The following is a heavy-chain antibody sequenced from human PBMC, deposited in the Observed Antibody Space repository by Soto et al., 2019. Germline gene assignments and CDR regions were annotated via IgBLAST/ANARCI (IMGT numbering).Heavy chain of an antibody. D-gene: IGHD3-3*01. Sequence: GGSLRLSCAASGFTFSSYGMHWVRQAPGKGLEWVAVISYDGSNKYYADSVKGRFTISRDNSKNTLYLQMNSLRAEDTAVYYCAKDALSRRFLEWLVPYFDYWGQGTLVTVSS. CDR1: GFTFSSYG. CDR3: AKDALSRRFLEWLVPYFDY. V-gene: IGHV3-30*18. J-gene: IGHJ4*02. CDR2: ISYDGSNK.